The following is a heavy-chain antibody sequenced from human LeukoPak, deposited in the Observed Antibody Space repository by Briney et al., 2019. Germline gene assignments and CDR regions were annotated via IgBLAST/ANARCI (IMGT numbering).Heavy chain of an antibody. CDR2: IYTSGST. CDR1: GGSISSGSYY. CDR3: ARGSGSYFIGYYYYMDV. Sequence: SETLSLTCTVSGGSISSGSYYWSWIRQPAGKGLEWIGRIYTSGSTNYNPSLKSRVTISVDTSKYQFSLKLSSVTAADTAVYYCARGSGSYFIGYYYYMDVWGKGTTVTVSS. D-gene: IGHD1-26*01. V-gene: IGHV4-61*02. J-gene: IGHJ6*03.